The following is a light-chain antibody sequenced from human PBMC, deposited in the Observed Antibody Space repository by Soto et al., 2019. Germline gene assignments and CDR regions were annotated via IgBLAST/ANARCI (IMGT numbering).Light chain of an antibody. V-gene: IGLV2-14*01. CDR1: STDVGGYNA. J-gene: IGLJ1*01. CDR3: QSYDSTLSARYV. CDR2: EVT. Sequence: QSVLSQPASVSGSPGQTITISCTGTSTDVGGYNAVSWYQHHPGKAPKLIIYEVTHRPSGVSDRFSASKSGNTASLTISGLQAEDEGDYYCQSYDSTLSARYVFGTGTKVTVL.